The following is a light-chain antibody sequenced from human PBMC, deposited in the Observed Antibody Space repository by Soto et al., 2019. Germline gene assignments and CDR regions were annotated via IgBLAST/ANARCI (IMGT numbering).Light chain of an antibody. CDR2: EVS. Sequence: QSALTQPPSASGSPGQSVTISCPGTSSDVGAYDYVSWYQQHPGKAPKLMIYEVSKRPSGVPDRFSGSKSGNTASLTVSGLQTEDEADYYCSSYAGSFYVFGTGTKLTVL. CDR1: SSDVGAYDY. J-gene: IGLJ1*01. V-gene: IGLV2-8*01. CDR3: SSYAGSFYV.